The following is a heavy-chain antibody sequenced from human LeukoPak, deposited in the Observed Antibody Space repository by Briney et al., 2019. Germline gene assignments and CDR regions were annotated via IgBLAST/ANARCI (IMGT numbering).Heavy chain of an antibody. V-gene: IGHV4-59*01. J-gene: IGHJ4*02. CDR1: GGSISSYY. CDR2: IYHIGSA. CDR3: ARGGGYYTSGSYLGY. Sequence: SETLSLTCTISGGSISSYYWSWIRQPPGKGLEWIGYIYHIGSANYNPSLKNRVAVSLDTSKNQFSLKLTFVTAADTAMYYCARGGGYYTSGSYLGYWGQGTLVTVSS. D-gene: IGHD3-10*01.